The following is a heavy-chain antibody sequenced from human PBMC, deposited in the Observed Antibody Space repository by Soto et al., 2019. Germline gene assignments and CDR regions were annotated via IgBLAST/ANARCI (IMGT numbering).Heavy chain of an antibody. Sequence: QVQLQESGPGLVKPSQTLSLTCTVSGGSISSGGYYWSWIRQHPGKGLGWIGYIYYSGSTYYNPSLKSRVTISVDTSKNQFSLKLSSVTAADTAVYYCARAPYYDILTGYTLGYYYYMDVWGKGTTVTVSS. V-gene: IGHV4-31*03. CDR3: ARAPYYDILTGYTLGYYYYMDV. D-gene: IGHD3-9*01. J-gene: IGHJ6*03. CDR1: GGSISSGGYY. CDR2: IYYSGST.